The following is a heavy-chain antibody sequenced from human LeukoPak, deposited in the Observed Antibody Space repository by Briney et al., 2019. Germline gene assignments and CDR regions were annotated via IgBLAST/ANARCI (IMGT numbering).Heavy chain of an antibody. CDR2: NSGSGGST. J-gene: IGHJ3*02. D-gene: IGHD3-22*01. CDR1: GFTFSSYA. V-gene: IGHV3-23*01. Sequence: VGSLRLSCAASGFTFSSYAMSWVRQAPGKGLEWVSANSGSGGSTYYADSVKGRFTISRDNSKNTLYLQMNSLRAEDTAVYYCARDREYDRSLGAFDIWGQGTMVTVSS. CDR3: ARDREYDRSLGAFDI.